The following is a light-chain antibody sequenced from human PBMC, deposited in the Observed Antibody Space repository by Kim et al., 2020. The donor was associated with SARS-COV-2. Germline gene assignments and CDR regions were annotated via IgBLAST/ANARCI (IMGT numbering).Light chain of an antibody. J-gene: IGLJ2*01. V-gene: IGLV2-14*03. CDR1: NSDVGRYNF. Sequence: GQSITIACTGDNSDVGRYNFVSWYQQHPGRAPKLLIYDVSSRPSGISDRFSGSKSGNTASLTISGLQTDDEADYYCSSFTSSNTRLFGGGTKLTVL. CDR2: DVS. CDR3: SSFTSSNTRL.